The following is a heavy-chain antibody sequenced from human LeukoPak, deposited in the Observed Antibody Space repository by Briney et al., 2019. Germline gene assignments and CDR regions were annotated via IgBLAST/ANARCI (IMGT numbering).Heavy chain of an antibody. CDR1: GGSISNISYY. CDR3: ARGGTIFGVPSPQYMDV. V-gene: IGHV4-39*02. J-gene: IGHJ6*03. D-gene: IGHD3-3*01. Sequence: SETLSLTCTVSGGSISNISYYWGWLRQPPGKGLEWIGSISYSGISYYNPSLKSRVTMSVDTSKNQFSLKLSSVTAADTAVYYCARGGTIFGVPSPQYMDVWAKGTTVTVSS. CDR2: ISYSGIS.